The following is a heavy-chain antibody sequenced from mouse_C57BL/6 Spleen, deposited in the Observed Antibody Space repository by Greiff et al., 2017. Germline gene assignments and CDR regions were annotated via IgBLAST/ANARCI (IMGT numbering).Heavy chain of an antibody. CDR2: IYPGDGDT. CDR3: ARGRYSTNYDAMDY. V-gene: IGHV1-80*01. J-gene: IGHJ4*01. CDR1: GYAFSSYW. Sequence: QVQLKQSGAELVKPGASVKLSCKASGYAFSSYWMNWVKQRPGQGLEWIGQIYPGDGDTNYNGKFKGKATLTADKSSSTAYMQLSSLTSEDSAVYFCARGRYSTNYDAMDYWGQGTSVTVSS. D-gene: IGHD2-5*01.